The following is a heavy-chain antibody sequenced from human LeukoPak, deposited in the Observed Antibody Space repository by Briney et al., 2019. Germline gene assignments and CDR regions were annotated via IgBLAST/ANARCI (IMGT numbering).Heavy chain of an antibody. CDR2: INHSGST. CDR1: GGSFSGYY. CDR3: ASASSYDILTGYNDAFDI. J-gene: IGHJ3*02. D-gene: IGHD3-9*01. V-gene: IGHV4-34*01. Sequence: SKTLSLTCAVYGGSFSGYYWSWIRQPPGKGLEWIGEINHSGSTNYNPSLKSRVTISVDTSKNQFSLKLSSVTAADTAVYYCASASSYDILTGYNDAFDIWGQGTMVTVSS.